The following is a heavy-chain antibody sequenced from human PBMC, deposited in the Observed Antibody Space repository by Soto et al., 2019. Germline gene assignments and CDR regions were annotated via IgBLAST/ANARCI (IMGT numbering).Heavy chain of an antibody. CDR1: GFTFSSYS. J-gene: IGHJ4*02. Sequence: EVQLLESGGGLVQPGGSVRLSCAASGFTFSSYSMSWVRQAPGKGLEWVSGFRTSGDGGTTYYADSVKGRFTISRDNSKNMLFLQMNSLRAEDTAIYYCAKKVNSGPGSQYFDYWGQGTLVTVSS. D-gene: IGHD3-10*01. V-gene: IGHV3-23*01. CDR2: FRTSGDGGTT. CDR3: AKKVNSGPGSQYFDY.